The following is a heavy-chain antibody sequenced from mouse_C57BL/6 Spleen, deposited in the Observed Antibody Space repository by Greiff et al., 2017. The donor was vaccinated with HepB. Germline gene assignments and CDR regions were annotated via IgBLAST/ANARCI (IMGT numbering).Heavy chain of an antibody. CDR3: ARGEGGLDY. Sequence: VQLQQSGPELVKPGASVKISCKASGYAFSSSWMNWVKQRPGKGLEWIGRIYPGDGDTNYNGKFKGKATLTADKSSSTAYMQLSSLTPEDSAVYFCARGEGGLDYWGQGTTLTVSS. D-gene: IGHD3-3*01. CDR1: GYAFSSSW. CDR2: IYPGDGDT. V-gene: IGHV1-82*01. J-gene: IGHJ2*01.